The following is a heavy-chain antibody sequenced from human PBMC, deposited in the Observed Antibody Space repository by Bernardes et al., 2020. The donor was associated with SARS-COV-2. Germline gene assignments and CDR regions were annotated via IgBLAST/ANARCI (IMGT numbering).Heavy chain of an antibody. CDR3: ASGYTSSFYAFDI. D-gene: IGHD6-13*01. V-gene: IGHV1-2*02. J-gene: IGHJ3*02. CDR2: INPNSGGS. Sequence: ASVKVSCTASGHTFTGYYIHWMRQAPGQGLEWMGWINPNSGGSNYAQKFQGRVTMTNYASISTAYMELNALKSDDTAVYYCASGYTSSFYAFDIWGQGTTVTVSS. CDR1: GHTFTGYY.